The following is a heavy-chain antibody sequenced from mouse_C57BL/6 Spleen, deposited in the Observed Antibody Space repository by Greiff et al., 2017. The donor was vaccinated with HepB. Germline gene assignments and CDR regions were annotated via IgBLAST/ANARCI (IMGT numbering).Heavy chain of an antibody. CDR2: ISYDGSN. CDR3: ARVYGRVYWYFDV. D-gene: IGHD1-1*01. V-gene: IGHV3-6*01. J-gene: IGHJ1*03. CDR1: GYSITSGYY. Sequence: EVKLVESGPGLVKPSQSLSLTCSVTGYSITSGYYWNWIRQFPGNKLEWMGYISYDGSNNYNPSLKNRISITRDTSKNQFFLKLNSVTTEDTATYYCARVYGRVYWYFDVWGTGTTVTVSS.